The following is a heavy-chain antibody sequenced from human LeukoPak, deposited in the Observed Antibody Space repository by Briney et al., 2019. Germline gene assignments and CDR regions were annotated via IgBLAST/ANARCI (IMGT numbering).Heavy chain of an antibody. CDR3: TRVWDSDFWSGPRPGDYYYMDV. Sequence: GGSLRLSCTASGFTFGDYVMSWFRQAPGKGLEWVGFIRSKAYGGTTEYAASVKGRFTISRDDSKSIAYLQMNSLKTEDTAVYYCTRVWDSDFWSGPRPGDYYYMDVWGKGTTVTVSS. V-gene: IGHV3-49*03. CDR2: IRSKAYGGTT. D-gene: IGHD3-3*01. J-gene: IGHJ6*03. CDR1: GFTFGDYV.